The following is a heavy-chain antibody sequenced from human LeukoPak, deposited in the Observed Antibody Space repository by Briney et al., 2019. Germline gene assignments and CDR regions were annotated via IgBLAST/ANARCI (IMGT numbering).Heavy chain of an antibody. CDR1: GFTFSSYG. CDR2: IWYDGSNK. J-gene: IGHJ4*02. Sequence: GGSLRLSCAASGFTFSSYGMHWVRQAPGKGLEWVAVIWYDGSNKYYADSVKGRFTISRDNSKNTLYLQMNSLRAEDTAVYYCAKTLHYNWNGLDYWGQGTLVTVSS. CDR3: AKTLHYNWNGLDY. D-gene: IGHD1-20*01. V-gene: IGHV3-33*06.